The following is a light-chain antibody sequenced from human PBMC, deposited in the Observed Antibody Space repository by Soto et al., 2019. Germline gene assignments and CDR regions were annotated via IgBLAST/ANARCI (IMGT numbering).Light chain of an antibody. V-gene: IGKV3-15*01. J-gene: IGKJ1*01. Sequence: EMVMTQSPATLSVSPGERATLLCSASQSVSSSFLAWYQQKPGQAPRLLIYGASTRATGIPARFSGSGAGTEFTLAISSLQSEDFALYYCQQYDSWPRTFGQGTKVDIK. CDR1: QSVSSS. CDR3: QQYDSWPRT. CDR2: GAS.